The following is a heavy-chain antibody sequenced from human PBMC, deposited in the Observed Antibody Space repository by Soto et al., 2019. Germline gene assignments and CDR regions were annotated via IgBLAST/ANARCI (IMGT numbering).Heavy chain of an antibody. CDR1: GFTFSSYG. D-gene: IGHD5-18*01. CDR3: AKELAPLWIQVRVPS. V-gene: IGHV3-30*18. Sequence: QVQLVESGGGVVQPGRSLRLSCAASGFTFSSYGMHWVRQAPGKGLEWVAVISFDGSNKYYADSVKGRFTISRDNSKNSVYLPMNSLRGEDTAVYYRAKELAPLWIQVRVPSWGQGTLVTVSS. CDR2: ISFDGSNK. J-gene: IGHJ5*02.